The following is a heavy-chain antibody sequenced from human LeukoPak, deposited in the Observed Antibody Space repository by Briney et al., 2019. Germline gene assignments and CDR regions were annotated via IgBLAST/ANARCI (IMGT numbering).Heavy chain of an antibody. Sequence: GGSLRLSCAASGFTFSSYFVHWVRQAPGKGLDWVTTISYDGSIQYYSDSVKGRFAISRDNSKNTLYLQMNSLKPEDTAMYYCARERGEGRTRNFDYWGQGTLVTVSS. CDR2: ISYDGSIQ. CDR3: ARERGEGRTRNFDY. V-gene: IGHV3-30*09. CDR1: GFTFSSYF. J-gene: IGHJ4*02. D-gene: IGHD3-16*01.